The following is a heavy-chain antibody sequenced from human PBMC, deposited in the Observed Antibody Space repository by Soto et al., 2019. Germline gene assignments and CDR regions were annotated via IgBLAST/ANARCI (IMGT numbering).Heavy chain of an antibody. CDR1: GFTFSNYA. J-gene: IGHJ4*02. V-gene: IGHV3-23*01. CDR3: AKGVDSSGYWGIK. Sequence: EVQLLESGGGLVQPGGSLRLSCAASGFTFSNYAMTWVRRGPGKGLEWVSGISGSGDTTYYADSVKGRFTISRDNSKNTLSLQMNTLRAEDTAVHYCAKGVDSSGYWGIKWGQGTQVTVSS. CDR2: ISGSGDTT. D-gene: IGHD3-22*01.